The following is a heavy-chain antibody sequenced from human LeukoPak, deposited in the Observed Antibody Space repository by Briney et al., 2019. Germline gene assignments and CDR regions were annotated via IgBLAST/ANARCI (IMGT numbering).Heavy chain of an antibody. Sequence: SETLSLTCTVSGGSISSSSYYWGWIRQPPGKGLEWIGSIYYSGSTYYNPSLKSRVTISVDTSKNQFSLKLSSVTAADTAVYYCARIYGDYKFDYYYYMDVWGKGTTVTVSS. CDR1: GGSISSSSYY. D-gene: IGHD4-17*01. CDR2: IYYSGST. J-gene: IGHJ6*03. V-gene: IGHV4-39*01. CDR3: ARIYGDYKFDYYYYMDV.